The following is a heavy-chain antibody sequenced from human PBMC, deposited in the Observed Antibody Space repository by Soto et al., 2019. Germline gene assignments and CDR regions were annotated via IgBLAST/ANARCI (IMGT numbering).Heavy chain of an antibody. CDR2: ISSSGSTT. CDR1: GFSFSDYY. V-gene: IGHV3-11*01. J-gene: IGHJ4*02. Sequence: QVQLVESGGGLVKPGGSLRLACAASGFSFSDYYMSWIRQAPGKGLEWVSYISSSGSTTYHADSVKGRFTISRDNAKNSLYLQMNSRRAEDTGVYYCASRIRGVGGYFDYWGQGTLVTVSS. D-gene: IGHD3-10*01. CDR3: ASRIRGVGGYFDY.